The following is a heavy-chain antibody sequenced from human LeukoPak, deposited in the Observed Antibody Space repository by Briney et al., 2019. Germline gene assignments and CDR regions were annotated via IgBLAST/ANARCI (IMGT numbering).Heavy chain of an antibody. CDR1: GYSFTNLA. D-gene: IGHD2-2*02. Sequence: GAAVEVSCKASGYSFTNLAMNWVRQAPGQGLEWMGWINTNTGNPTYVQGFTGRFVFSLDTSVSTAYLQISSLKAEDTAVYYCARGAAIPSSWFDPWGQGTLVTVSS. J-gene: IGHJ5*02. CDR3: ARGAAIPSSWFDP. CDR2: INTNTGNP. V-gene: IGHV7-4-1*02.